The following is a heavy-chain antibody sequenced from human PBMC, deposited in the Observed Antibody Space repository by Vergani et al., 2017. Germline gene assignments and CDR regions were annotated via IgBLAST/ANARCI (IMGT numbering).Heavy chain of an antibody. CDR2: IYHSGST. V-gene: IGHV4-30-2*01. Sequence: QLQLQESGSGLVKPSQTLSLTCAVSGGSISSGGYSWSWIRQPPGKGLEWIGYIYHSGSTYYNPSLKSRVTISVDRSKNQFSLKLSSVTAAATAVYYCANSPASVRGVMIGGNWFDPWGQGTLVTVSS. CDR1: GGSISSGGYS. J-gene: IGHJ5*02. D-gene: IGHD3-10*01. CDR3: ANSPASVRGVMIGGNWFDP.